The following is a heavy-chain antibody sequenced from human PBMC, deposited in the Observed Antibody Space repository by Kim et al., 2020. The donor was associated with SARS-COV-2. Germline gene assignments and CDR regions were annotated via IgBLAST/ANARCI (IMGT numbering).Heavy chain of an antibody. CDR3: AKDRGPEKTLNWFDP. J-gene: IGHJ5*02. V-gene: IGHV3-23*01. Sequence: GGSLRLSCAASGFTFSSYAMSWVRQAPGKGLEWVSAISGSGGSTYYADSVKGRFTISRDNSKNTLYLQMNSLRAEDTAVYYCAKDRGPEKTLNWFDPWGQGTLVTVSS. CDR2: ISGSGGST. D-gene: IGHD3-16*01. CDR1: GFTFSSYA.